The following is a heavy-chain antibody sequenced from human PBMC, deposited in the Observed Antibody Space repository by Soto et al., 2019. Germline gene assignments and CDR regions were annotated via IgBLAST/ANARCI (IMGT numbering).Heavy chain of an antibody. Sequence: PSETLSLTCTVSGGSISTSNYYWGWVRQPPGKGLEWIGNINYSGSTNYNPSLKSRVTISVDTSKNQFSLKLSSVTAADTAVYYCARGPITTNPRFDPWGQGTLVTVSS. V-gene: IGHV4-39*07. D-gene: IGHD3-22*01. CDR3: ARGPITTNPRFDP. J-gene: IGHJ5*02. CDR2: INYSGST. CDR1: GGSISTSNYY.